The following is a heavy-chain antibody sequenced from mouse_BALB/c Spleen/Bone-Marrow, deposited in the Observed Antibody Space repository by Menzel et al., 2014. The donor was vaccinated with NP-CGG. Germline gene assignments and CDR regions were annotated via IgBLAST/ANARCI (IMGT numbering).Heavy chain of an antibody. J-gene: IGHJ3*01. CDR2: IDPENGNT. CDR1: GFNIKDYY. CDR3: AGGIYRFAY. V-gene: IGHV14-1*02. D-gene: IGHD2-1*01. Sequence: VQLQQSGAELVRPGALVKLSCKASGFNIKDYYMHWVKQRPEQGLEWIGWIDPENGNTIYDPKFQGKASITADTSSNTAYLQLSSLTSEDTAVYYCAGGIYRFAYWGQGTLVTVSA.